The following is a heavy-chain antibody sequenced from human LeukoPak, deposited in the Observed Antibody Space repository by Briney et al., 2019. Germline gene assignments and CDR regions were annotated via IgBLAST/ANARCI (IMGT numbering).Heavy chain of an antibody. CDR3: AREASLYCSGNDCYWAFDR. Sequence: GGSLRLSCAASGFTFSSYSMNWVRQAPGKGLEWVSSISSSSSYIYYADSVKGRFTISRDNAKNSLYLQITSLRAEDTAVYYCAREASLYCSGNDCYWAFDRWGQGTLVTVSS. D-gene: IGHD2-2*01. V-gene: IGHV3-21*01. CDR2: ISSSSSYI. CDR1: GFTFSSYS. J-gene: IGHJ5*02.